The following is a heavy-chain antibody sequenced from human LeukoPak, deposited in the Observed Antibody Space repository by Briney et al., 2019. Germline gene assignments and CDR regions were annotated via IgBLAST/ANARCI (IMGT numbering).Heavy chain of an antibody. CDR3: ARVRAAQVPRYYYMDV. V-gene: IGHV4-38-2*02. J-gene: IGHJ6*03. CDR1: GYSIRSGDY. Sequence: SETLSLTCTVSGYSIRSGDYWGWIRQSPGKGLEWIGSMYHSGSTYYNPSLKSRVTISVDTSKNQFSLKLSSVTAADTAVYYCARVRAAQVPRYYYMDVWGKGTTVTVSS. CDR2: MYHSGST. D-gene: IGHD6-6*01.